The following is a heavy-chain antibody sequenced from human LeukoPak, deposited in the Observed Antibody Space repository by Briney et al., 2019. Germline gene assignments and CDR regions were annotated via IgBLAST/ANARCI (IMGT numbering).Heavy chain of an antibody. CDR3: ARDVAGASSWYEYYYYGMDV. CDR1: GFTVSSNY. CDR2: IYSGGST. J-gene: IGHJ6*02. D-gene: IGHD6-13*01. Sequence: GGSLRLSCAASGFTVSSNYMSWVRQAPGKGLEWVSVIYSGGSTYYADSVKDRFTISRDNSKNTLYLQMNSLRAEDTAVYYCARDVAGASSWYEYYYYGMDVWGQGTTVTVSS. V-gene: IGHV3-66*01.